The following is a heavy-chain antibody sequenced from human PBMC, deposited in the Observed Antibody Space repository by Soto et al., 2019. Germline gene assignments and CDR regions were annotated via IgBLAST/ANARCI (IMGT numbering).Heavy chain of an antibody. CDR1: GGSVSSGGYS. J-gene: IGHJ5*02. D-gene: IGHD3-16*01. CDR2: IYESGST. V-gene: IGHV4-30-2*01. CDR3: ARELRARFDP. Sequence: KASETLSLTCAVSGGSVSSGGYSWSWIRQTPGKGLEWIGYIYESGSTNYNKSLKSRVTISLDRSKNHVSLRLSSVTAADTAIYYCARELRARFDPWGQGALVTVSS.